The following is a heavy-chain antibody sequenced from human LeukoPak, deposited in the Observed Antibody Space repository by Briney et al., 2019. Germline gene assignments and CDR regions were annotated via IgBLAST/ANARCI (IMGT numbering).Heavy chain of an antibody. CDR1: GCSISSHY. D-gene: IGHD6-6*01. V-gene: IGHV4-59*11. CDR3: ARESSSTRALDY. CDR2: IYYSGST. Sequence: SGTLSLTCTVSGCSISSHYWSWIRQAPGKGLEWIGYIYYSGSTNYYPSLKSRVTISVDKSKNQFSLKLSSVTAADTAVYYCARESSSTRALDYWGQGTLVTVSS. J-gene: IGHJ4*02.